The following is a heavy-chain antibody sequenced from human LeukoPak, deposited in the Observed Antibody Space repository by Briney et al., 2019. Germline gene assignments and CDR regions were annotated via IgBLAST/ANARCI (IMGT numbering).Heavy chain of an antibody. Sequence: GGSLRLSCAASGVTFTNFEMNWVRQAPGKGLEWVSYISYSGSTTSYADSVKGRFTISRDNAKNSLYLQMNSLRAEDTAVYYCARAGPPAFDSWGQGTLVTVSS. J-gene: IGHJ4*02. CDR1: GVTFTNFE. CDR2: ISYSGSTT. V-gene: IGHV3-48*03. CDR3: ARAGPPAFDS.